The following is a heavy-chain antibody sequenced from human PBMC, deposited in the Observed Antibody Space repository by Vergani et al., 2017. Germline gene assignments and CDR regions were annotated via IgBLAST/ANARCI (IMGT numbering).Heavy chain of an antibody. CDR2: IWYDGSNK. D-gene: IGHD1-20*01. CDR3: TTAPYNWNDY. V-gene: IGHV3-33*01. CDR1: GFTFSSYG. Sequence: QVQLVESGGGVVQPGRSLRLSCAASGFTFSSYGMHWVRQAPGKGLEWVAVIWYDGSNKYYADSVKGRFTISRDDSKNTLYLQMNSLKTEDTAVYYCTTAPYNWNDYWGQGTLVTVSS. J-gene: IGHJ4*02.